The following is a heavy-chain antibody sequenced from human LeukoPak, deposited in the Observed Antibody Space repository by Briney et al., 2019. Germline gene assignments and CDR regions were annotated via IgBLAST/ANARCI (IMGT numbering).Heavy chain of an antibody. V-gene: IGHV4-39*07. CDR1: GGSISSDSYY. J-gene: IGHJ5*02. CDR3: ARDCSYDSSGYYPNWFDP. D-gene: IGHD3-22*01. Sequence: SETLSLTCTVSGGSISSDSYYWGWIRQSPGRGLEWIGNIFHSGATYYNPSLRSRVTISLDTSKNQFSLKLSSVTAADTAVYYCARDCSYDSSGYYPNWFDPWGQGTLVTVSS. CDR2: IFHSGAT.